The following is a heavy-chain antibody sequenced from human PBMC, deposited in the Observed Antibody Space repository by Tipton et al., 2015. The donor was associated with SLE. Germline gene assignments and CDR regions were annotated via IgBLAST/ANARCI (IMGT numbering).Heavy chain of an antibody. J-gene: IGHJ5*02. V-gene: IGHV3-23*01. CDR2: ISGSGGST. Sequence: SLRLSCAASGFTFSSYAMSWVRQAPGKGLEWVSAISGSGGSTYYADSVKGRFTISRDNSKNTLYLQMNSLRAEDTAVYYCAKDRGSYPLGSWFDPWGQGTLVTVSS. D-gene: IGHD1-26*01. CDR3: AKDRGSYPLGSWFDP. CDR1: GFTFSSYA.